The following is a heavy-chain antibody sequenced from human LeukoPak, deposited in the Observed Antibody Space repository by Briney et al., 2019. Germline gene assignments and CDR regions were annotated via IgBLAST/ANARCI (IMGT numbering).Heavy chain of an antibody. CDR3: ARAGGSGSYDY. V-gene: IGHV4-38-2*01. D-gene: IGHD3-10*01. J-gene: IGHJ4*02. CDR2: IYHSGST. Sequence: SSETLSLTCAVSGYSISSGYYWGWIRQPPGKGLEWIGSIYHSGSTYYNPPLKSRVTISVDTSKNQFSLKLSSVTAADTAVYYCARAGGSGSYDYWGQGTLVTVSS. CDR1: GYSISSGYY.